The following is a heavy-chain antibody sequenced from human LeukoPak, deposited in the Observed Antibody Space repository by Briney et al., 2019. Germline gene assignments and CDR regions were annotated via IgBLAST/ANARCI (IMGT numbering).Heavy chain of an antibody. J-gene: IGHJ5*01. CDR1: GFTFSSYA. V-gene: IGHV3-23*01. D-gene: IGHD4-17*01. Sequence: PGGSLRLSCAASGFTFSSYAISWARQAPGKGLEWVSAISGSGAVTYYAESVKGRFTISRDNSKNTVYLHMNSLKAEDTAVYYCARGLTTTGFDSWGQGTLVTVSS. CDR2: ISGSGAVT. CDR3: ARGLTTTGFDS.